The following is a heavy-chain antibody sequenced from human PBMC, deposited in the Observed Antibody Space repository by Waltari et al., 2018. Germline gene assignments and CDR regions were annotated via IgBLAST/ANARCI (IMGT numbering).Heavy chain of an antibody. CDR2: LKGDGSER. CDR3: ARVRSGYYFDY. J-gene: IGHJ4*02. Sequence: EVQLVASGGGSVQPGGSLRTPCAASGFTFSDYWMGWVRQAPGKGLEWVANLKGDGSERYYGDSVKSRFTISRDNAKTSLYLQVHSLRAEDTAVYYCARVRSGYYFDYWGQGTLVTVSS. V-gene: IGHV3-7*01. CDR1: GFTFSDYW. D-gene: IGHD3-22*01.